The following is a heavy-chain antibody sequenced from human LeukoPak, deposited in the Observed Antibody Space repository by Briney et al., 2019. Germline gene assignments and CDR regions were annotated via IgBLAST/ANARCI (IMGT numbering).Heavy chain of an antibody. J-gene: IGHJ4*02. CDR2: INPNSGGT. D-gene: IGHD2-21*02. Sequence: GASVKVSCKASGYTFTGYFMHWVRQAPGQGLEWMGWINPNSGGTNYVQKFQGRGTMTRDTSISTAYMELSRLRCDDTAVYYCARVGEYCGADCYTNYWGQGTLVTVSS. CDR1: GYTFTGYF. V-gene: IGHV1-2*02. CDR3: ARVGEYCGADCYTNY.